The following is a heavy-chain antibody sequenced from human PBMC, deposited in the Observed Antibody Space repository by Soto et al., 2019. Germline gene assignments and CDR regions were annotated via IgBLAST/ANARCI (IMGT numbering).Heavy chain of an antibody. J-gene: IGHJ6*02. V-gene: IGHV3-23*01. CDR1: GFTFSSYV. D-gene: IGHD6-6*01. CDR2: ISGSGGST. Sequence: EVQLLESGGGLVQPGGSLRLSCAASGFTFSSYVMSWVRQAPGKGLEWVSAISGSGGSTYYADSVKGRFTISRDNSKNTLYLQMNSLRAEDTAVYYCARLARPDYYYGMDVWGQGTTVTVSS. CDR3: ARLARPDYYYGMDV.